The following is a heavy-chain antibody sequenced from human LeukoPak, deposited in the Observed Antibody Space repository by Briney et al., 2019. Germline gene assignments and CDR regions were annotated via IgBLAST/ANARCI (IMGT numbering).Heavy chain of an antibody. D-gene: IGHD3-10*01. Sequence: PSETLSLTCSVSGDTISSNYWPWIRQPPGKGLEWIGYIHYSGSTNYNPSLKSRVTISLDTSKNNFSLKLSSVTAADTAVYYCASRVAAVITPLYFDLWGRGTLVTVCS. CDR3: ASRVAAVITPLYFDL. CDR2: IHYSGST. J-gene: IGHJ2*01. V-gene: IGHV4-59*01. CDR1: GDTISSNY.